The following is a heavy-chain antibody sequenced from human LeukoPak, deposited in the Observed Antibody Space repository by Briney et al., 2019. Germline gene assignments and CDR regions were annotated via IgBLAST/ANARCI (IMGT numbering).Heavy chain of an antibody. V-gene: IGHV4-39*01. Sequence: SETLSLTCTVSGGSISCSSYYWGWIRQPPGKGLEWIGSIYYSGSTYYNPSLKSRVTISVDTSKNQFSLKLSSVTAADTAVYYCARRGSGYWHFDLWGRATLVTVSS. CDR1: GGSISCSSYY. CDR2: IYYSGST. D-gene: IGHD3-16*01. CDR3: ARRGSGYWHFDL. J-gene: IGHJ2*01.